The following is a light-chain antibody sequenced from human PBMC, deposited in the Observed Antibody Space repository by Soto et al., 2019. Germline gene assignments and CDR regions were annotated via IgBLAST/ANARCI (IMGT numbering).Light chain of an antibody. CDR1: SSDVGGYNY. V-gene: IGLV2-14*01. CDR3: SSYTSSSTQVV. Sequence: QSALTQPASVSGSPGQSITISCTGTSSDVGGYNYVSWYQQHPGKAPKLMIYEVSNRPSGVSNRFSGSKSGNTASLTISGLQAEDEADYYCSSYTSSSTQVVFGGGPKLTVL. CDR2: EVS. J-gene: IGLJ2*01.